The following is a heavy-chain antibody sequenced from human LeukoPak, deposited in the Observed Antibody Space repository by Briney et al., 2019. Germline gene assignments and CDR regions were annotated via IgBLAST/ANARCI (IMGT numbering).Heavy chain of an antibody. CDR2: ISRSATTI. CDR1: GFTFSSYG. CDR3: ARGVPYYDFWSGYYRGGDRKFDP. J-gene: IGHJ5*02. Sequence: GGSLRLSCAASGFTFSSYGINWVRQAPEKGLEWVSYISRSATTIYYADSVKGRFTISRDNTKNSLYLQMSSLSAEDTAVYYCARGVPYYDFWSGYYRGGDRKFDPWGQGTLVTVSS. D-gene: IGHD3-3*01. V-gene: IGHV3-48*03.